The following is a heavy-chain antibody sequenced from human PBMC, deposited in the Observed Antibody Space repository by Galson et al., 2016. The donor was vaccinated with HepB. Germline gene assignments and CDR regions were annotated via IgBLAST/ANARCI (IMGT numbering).Heavy chain of an antibody. D-gene: IGHD1-1*01. CDR2: TYYRSRWYS. CDR1: GDSVSSNSAT. CDR3: ARRTGNGFDV. J-gene: IGHJ6*02. V-gene: IGHV6-1*01. Sequence: CAISGDSVSSNSATWYWIRLSPSRGLEWLGRTYYRSRWYSDYALSVKSRITINADTSKSQFSLRLNSVTPEDTAVYYCARRTGNGFDVWGQGTTVTVSS.